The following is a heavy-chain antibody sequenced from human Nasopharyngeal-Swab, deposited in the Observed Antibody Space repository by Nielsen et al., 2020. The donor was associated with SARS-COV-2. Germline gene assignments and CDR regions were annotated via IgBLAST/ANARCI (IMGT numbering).Heavy chain of an antibody. D-gene: IGHD2-2*01. CDR1: GFSFSTYS. J-gene: IGHJ6*02. CDR3: ARVKRIVVVPAATGMDV. Sequence: GGSLRLSCAASGFSFSTYSMNWVRQAPGKGLEWVSSISPTSTYIYYADSVKGRFTISRDNAKNSLYLQMNSLRDEDTAVYYCARVKRIVVVPAATGMDVWGQGTTVTVSS. CDR2: ISPTSTYI. V-gene: IGHV3-21*01.